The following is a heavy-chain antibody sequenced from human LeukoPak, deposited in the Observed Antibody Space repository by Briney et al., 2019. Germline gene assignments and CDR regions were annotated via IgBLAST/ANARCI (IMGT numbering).Heavy chain of an antibody. J-gene: IGHJ5*02. CDR3: ASGADFWSGPNWFDP. D-gene: IGHD3-3*01. CDR2: ISSSSSYI. CDR1: AFTFSSYG. V-gene: IGHV3-21*01. Sequence: PGGSLRLSCAASAFTFSSYGMNWVRQAPGKGLEWVSSISSSSSYIYYADSVKGRFTISRDNAKNSLYLQMNSLRAEDTAVYYCASGADFWSGPNWFDPWGQGTLVTVSS.